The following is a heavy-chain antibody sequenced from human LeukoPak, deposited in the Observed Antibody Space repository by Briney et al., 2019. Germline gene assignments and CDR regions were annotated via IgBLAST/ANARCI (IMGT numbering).Heavy chain of an antibody. J-gene: IGHJ6*02. V-gene: IGHV4-4*07. Sequence: SETLSLTCIVSGGSISSYYWSWIRQPAGKGLEWIGRIYTSGSTNYNPSLKSRVTMSVDTSKNQFSLKLSSVTAADTAVYYCAGDRDYYYYGMDVWGQGTTVTVSS. CDR3: AGDRDYYYYGMDV. CDR2: IYTSGST. CDR1: GGSISSYY.